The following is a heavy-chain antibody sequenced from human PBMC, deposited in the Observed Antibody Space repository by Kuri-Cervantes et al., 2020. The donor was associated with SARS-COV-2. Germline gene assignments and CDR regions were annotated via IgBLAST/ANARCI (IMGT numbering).Heavy chain of an antibody. CDR2: IRSKAHSYET. Sequence: GESLKISCAASGFTFSDSSFHWVRQASGKGLQWVGRIRSKAHSYETIYGVSVNGRFTLSRDDLKNTVYLQMNSLKTEDTAIYYCTRVPPTAGAYWNAFDIWGQGTLVTVSS. V-gene: IGHV3-73*01. J-gene: IGHJ3*02. CDR3: TRVPPTAGAYWNAFDI. D-gene: IGHD1-1*01. CDR1: GFTFSDSS.